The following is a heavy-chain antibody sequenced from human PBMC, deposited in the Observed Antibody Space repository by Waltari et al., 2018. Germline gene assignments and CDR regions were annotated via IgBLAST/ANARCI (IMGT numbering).Heavy chain of an antibody. D-gene: IGHD2-15*01. CDR3: AREGYCSGGTCYGT. CDR2: IYHSGST. J-gene: IGHJ5*02. Sequence: QVQLQESGPGLVKPSETLSLTCAVSGYSISSGYYWGWIRQPPGKGLEWIGSIYHSGSTDYTPSLNSRVTISVDTSKNQCSLKVNSVTAADTAVYFCAREGYCSGGTCYGTWGQGTLVTVS. V-gene: IGHV4-38-2*02. CDR1: GYSISSGYY.